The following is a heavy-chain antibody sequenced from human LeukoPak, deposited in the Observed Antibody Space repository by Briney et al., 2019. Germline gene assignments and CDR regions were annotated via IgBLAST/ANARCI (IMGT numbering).Heavy chain of an antibody. J-gene: IGHJ1*01. D-gene: IGHD3-22*01. CDR1: GYTFTSYA. Sequence: PVASVKVSCKASGYTFTSYAMHWVRQAPGQGLEWMGIINPSGGSTSYAQKFQGRVTMTRDTSTSTVYMELSSLRSEDTAVYYCARETLYYYDSSEYFQHWGQGTLVTVSS. CDR3: ARETLYYYDSSEYFQH. V-gene: IGHV1-46*01. CDR2: INPSGGST.